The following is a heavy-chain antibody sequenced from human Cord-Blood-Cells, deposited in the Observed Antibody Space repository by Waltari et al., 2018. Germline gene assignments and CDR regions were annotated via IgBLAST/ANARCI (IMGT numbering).Heavy chain of an antibody. CDR2: INPNSGGT. Sequence: QVQLVQSGAEVKKPGASVKVSCKASGYTFTGYYMHWVRQAPGQGLEWMGWINPNSGGTNYAQKFQGRVTMTRDTSISTAYMELSRLRSDDTAVDYCASRGPLRGYFDWSLTYWGQGTLVTVSS. D-gene: IGHD3-9*01. J-gene: IGHJ4*02. CDR3: ASRGPLRGYFDWSLTY. V-gene: IGHV1-2*02. CDR1: GYTFTGYY.